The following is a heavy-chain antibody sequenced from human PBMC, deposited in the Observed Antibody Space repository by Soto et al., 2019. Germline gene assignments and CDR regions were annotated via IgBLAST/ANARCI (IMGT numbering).Heavy chain of an antibody. CDR1: GGTFSSYT. D-gene: IGHD2-2*01. J-gene: IGHJ2*01. CDR2: IIPILGIA. V-gene: IGHV1-69*08. CDR3: ARERGGIDIVVVPAALFQYFDL. Sequence: QVQLVQSGAEVKKPGSSVKVSCKASGGTFSSYTISWVRQAPGQGLEWMGRIIPILGIANYAQKFQGRVTITADKSTSTAYMELSSLRSEDTAVYYCARERGGIDIVVVPAALFQYFDLWGRGTLVTVSS.